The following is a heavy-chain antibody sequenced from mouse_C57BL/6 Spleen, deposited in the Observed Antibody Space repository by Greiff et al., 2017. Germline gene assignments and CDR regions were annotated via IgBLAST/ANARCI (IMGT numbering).Heavy chain of an antibody. CDR2: IYPGAGDT. Sequence: QVQLKESGPELVQPGASVKISCTASGYAFSSSWMNWVKQRPGKGLEWIGRIYPGAGDTNYNGKFKGKGTLTADKSSSTAYMQLSRLTSEDSAIYFSARTRHINTVVAGDYWGQGTTLTVSS. D-gene: IGHD1-1*01. CDR3: ARTRHINTVVAGDY. CDR1: GYAFSSSW. J-gene: IGHJ2*01. V-gene: IGHV1-82*01.